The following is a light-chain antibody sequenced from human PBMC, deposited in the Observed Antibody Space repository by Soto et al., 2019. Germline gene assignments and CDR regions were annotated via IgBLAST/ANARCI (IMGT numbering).Light chain of an antibody. Sequence: EIVLTQSPGTLSLSPGERATLSCRASQSVTSTYLAWYQQKPGQAPRLLIYGASSRATGIPDRFSGSGSGTDFTLTISRLEPEDFAVYYCHHYGSSPTFGQGTKVEL. CDR3: HHYGSSPT. CDR1: QSVTSTY. J-gene: IGKJ1*01. V-gene: IGKV3-20*01. CDR2: GAS.